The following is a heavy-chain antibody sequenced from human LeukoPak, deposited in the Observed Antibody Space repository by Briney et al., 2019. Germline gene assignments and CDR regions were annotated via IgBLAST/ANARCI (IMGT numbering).Heavy chain of an antibody. J-gene: IGHJ4*02. Sequence: QPGGSLRLSCAASGFTFSSFGMSWVRQAPGKGLERVSFVSAGAGSTYYADSVKGRFTISRDNSKNTLYLLMNSLRAEDTAVYFCAKEGLLGYCGSTSCPFDYWGQGTLVTVSS. CDR3: AKEGLLGYCGSTSCPFDY. CDR2: VSAGAGST. V-gene: IGHV3-23*01. D-gene: IGHD2-2*01. CDR1: GFTFSSFG.